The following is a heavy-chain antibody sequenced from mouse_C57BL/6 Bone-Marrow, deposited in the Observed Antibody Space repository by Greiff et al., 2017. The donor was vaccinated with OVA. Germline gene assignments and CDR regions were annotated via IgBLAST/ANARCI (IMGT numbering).Heavy chain of an antibody. CDR1: GYSFTSYY. J-gene: IGHJ4*01. CDR2: IYPGSGNN. CDR3: ASEAHAIAY. V-gene: IGHV1-66*01. Sequence: QVQLQQSGPELVKPGASVKISCKASGYSFTSYYIHWVKQRPGQGLEWIGWIYPGSGNNKYNEKFKGKATLTADTYSSTASMQISSLTYEDSAVYYCASEAHAIAYWGQGTSVTVSS.